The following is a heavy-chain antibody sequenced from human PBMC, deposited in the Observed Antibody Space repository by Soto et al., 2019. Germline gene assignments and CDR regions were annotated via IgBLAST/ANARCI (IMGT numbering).Heavy chain of an antibody. D-gene: IGHD1-26*01. CDR2: IYYSGST. CDR3: ARELGLSGMNWFDP. V-gene: IGHV4-30-4*08. CDR1: GGSISSYY. J-gene: IGHJ5*02. Sequence: SETLSPTCTVSGGSISSYYWSWIRQPPGKGLEWIGYIYYSGSTYYNPSLKSRVTISVDTSKNQFSLKLSSVTAADTAVYYCARELGLSGMNWFDPWGQGTLVTVSS.